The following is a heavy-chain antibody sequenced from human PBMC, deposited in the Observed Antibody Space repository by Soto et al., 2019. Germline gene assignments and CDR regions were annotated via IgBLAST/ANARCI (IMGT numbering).Heavy chain of an antibody. D-gene: IGHD2-15*01. Sequence: PSETLSLTCTVSGGSISSGGYYWSWIRQHPGKGLEWIGYIYYSGSTYYNPSLKSRVTISVDTSKNQFSLKLSSVTAADTAVYYCARDEGYCSGGSCFPQGWFDPWGQGTLVTVSS. J-gene: IGHJ5*02. CDR2: IYYSGST. CDR1: GGSISSGGYY. V-gene: IGHV4-31*03. CDR3: ARDEGYCSGGSCFPQGWFDP.